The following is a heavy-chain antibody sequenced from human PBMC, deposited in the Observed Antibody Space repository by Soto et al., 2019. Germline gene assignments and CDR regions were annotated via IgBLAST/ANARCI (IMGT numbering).Heavy chain of an antibody. CDR2: ISAYSGNT. J-gene: IGHJ6*02. Sequence: QVQLVQSGAEVKKPGASVKVSCKTSGYTFTSYGVTWVRQAPGQGLEWMGWISAYSGNTNYAQKLQGRVTMTTDKASSTAYMELRSLRSDDTAVYYCARVLLSYCNDSSSPYGVDVWGQGTTLTVSS. D-gene: IGHD3-22*01. CDR3: ARVLLSYCNDSSSPYGVDV. V-gene: IGHV1-18*01. CDR1: GYTFTSYG.